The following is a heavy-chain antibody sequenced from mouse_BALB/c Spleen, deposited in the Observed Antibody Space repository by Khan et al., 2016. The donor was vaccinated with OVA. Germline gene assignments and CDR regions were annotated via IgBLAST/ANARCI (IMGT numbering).Heavy chain of an antibody. D-gene: IGHD1-1*02. CDR2: INSDGSAI. CDR1: GFTFSGFW. J-gene: IGHJ1*01. V-gene: IGHV11-2*02. Sequence: EVQLLETGGGLVQPGGSGGLSCEGSGFTFSGFWMSWVRQTPGKTLEWIGDINSDGSAINYAPSIKDRFTISRDNDKSTLYMQMSTVRSEDSATYFCRRYGTYWYGDVWGAGTAATVSS. CDR3: RRYGTYWYGDV.